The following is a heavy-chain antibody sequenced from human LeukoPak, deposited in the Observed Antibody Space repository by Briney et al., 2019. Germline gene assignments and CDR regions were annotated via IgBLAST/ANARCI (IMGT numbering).Heavy chain of an antibody. CDR2: IYHSGST. Sequence: PSETLSLTCTVSGYSISSGYYWGWIRQPPGKGLEWIGSIYHSGSTYYNPSLKSRVTISVDTSKNQFSLKLSSVTAADTAVYYCARDGSEWELGGHDYWGQGTLVTVSS. J-gene: IGHJ4*02. CDR3: ARDGSEWELGGHDY. CDR1: GYSISSGYY. V-gene: IGHV4-38-2*02. D-gene: IGHD1-26*01.